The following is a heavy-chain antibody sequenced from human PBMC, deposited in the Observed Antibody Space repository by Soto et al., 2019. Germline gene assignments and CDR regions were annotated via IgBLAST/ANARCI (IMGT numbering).Heavy chain of an antibody. CDR2: ISAYNGNT. J-gene: IGHJ4*02. D-gene: IGHD3-22*01. Sequence: ASVKVSCKASGYTFTSYGISWVRQAPGQGLEWMGWISAYNGNTNYAQKLQGRVTMTTDTSTSTAYMELRSLRSDDTAVYYCARGFTGGYYDSSDFDYWGQGTLVTVSS. V-gene: IGHV1-18*01. CDR3: ARGFTGGYYDSSDFDY. CDR1: GYTFTSYG.